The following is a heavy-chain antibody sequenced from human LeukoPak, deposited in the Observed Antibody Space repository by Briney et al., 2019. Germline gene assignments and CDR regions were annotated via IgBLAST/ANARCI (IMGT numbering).Heavy chain of an antibody. J-gene: IGHJ3*02. Sequence: GGSLRLSCSGSGFTFSNYVMHWVRQAPGKGLEYVSTISSNGGSTYYADSVKGRFTISRDNSKNTLHLQMSSLRAEDTAVYYCVKGVDTAMYDAFDIWGQGTMVTVSS. CDR2: ISSNGGST. CDR3: VKGVDTAMYDAFDI. D-gene: IGHD5-18*01. V-gene: IGHV3-64D*09. CDR1: GFTFSNYV.